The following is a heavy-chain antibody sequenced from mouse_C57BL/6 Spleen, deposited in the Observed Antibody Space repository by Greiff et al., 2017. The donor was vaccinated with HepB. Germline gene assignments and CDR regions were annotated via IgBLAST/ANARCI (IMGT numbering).Heavy chain of an antibody. CDR2: IDPNSGGT. CDR3: ARPTSYAMDY. J-gene: IGHJ4*01. V-gene: IGHV1-72*01. D-gene: IGHD6-1*01. CDR1: SYTFTSYW. Sequence: QVQLQQPGAELVKPGASVKLSCKASSYTFTSYWMHWVKQRPGRGREWIGRIDPNSGGTKYNEKFKSKATLTVDKPSSTAYMQLSSLTSEDSAVYYCARPTSYAMDYWGQGTSVTVSS.